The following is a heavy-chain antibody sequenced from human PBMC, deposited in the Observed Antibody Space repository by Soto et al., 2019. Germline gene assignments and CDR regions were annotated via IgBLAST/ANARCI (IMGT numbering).Heavy chain of an antibody. J-gene: IGHJ6*02. CDR3: ARDGSRPRQYYYYGMDV. V-gene: IGHV3-74*01. CDR2: IKGDGKGA. Sequence: PGGSLRLSCVASGFIFSNDWMHWVRQAPGKGLLWVSRIKGDGKGARYADSVKGRFTISRDNSKNTLYLQMNSLRAEDTAVYYCARDGSRPRQYYYYGMDVWGQGTTVTVSS. CDR1: GFIFSNDW. D-gene: IGHD5-12*01.